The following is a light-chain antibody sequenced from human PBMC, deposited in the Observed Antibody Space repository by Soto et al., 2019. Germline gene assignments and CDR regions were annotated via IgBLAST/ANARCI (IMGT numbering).Light chain of an antibody. CDR2: GAS. V-gene: IGKV3D-15*01. J-gene: IGKJ5*01. CDR1: QSVSSK. Sequence: EIVMNQSPATLSVSPWEEATLSCRASQSVSSKLAWYQQKNGQAPRLLIYGASTRAAGIPERLSGSGYGTDFTITITRIEHEDSEVYFCQQYTGPPTTFGQGTRLEIK. CDR3: QQYTGPPTT.